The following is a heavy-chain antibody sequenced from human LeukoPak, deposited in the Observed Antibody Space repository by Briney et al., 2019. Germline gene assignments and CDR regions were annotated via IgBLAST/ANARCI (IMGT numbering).Heavy chain of an antibody. CDR3: AKGGLYGDWFDT. CDR1: GFTFRSYA. Sequence: GGSLRLSCAASGFTFRSYAMSWVRQAPGKGLEWVSAISGSGGSTYYADSVKGRFTISRDNSKNTLYLQMNSLRAEDTAVYYCAKGGLYGDWFDTWGAGTVVTVSS. D-gene: IGHD4-17*01. J-gene: IGHJ5*02. CDR2: ISGSGGST. V-gene: IGHV3-23*01.